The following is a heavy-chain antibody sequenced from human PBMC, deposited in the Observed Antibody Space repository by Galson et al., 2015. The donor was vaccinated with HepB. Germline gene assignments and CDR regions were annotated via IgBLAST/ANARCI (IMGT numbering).Heavy chain of an antibody. CDR1: GYIFANYG. CDR3: ARMRYGSNSFDR. D-gene: IGHD4-23*01. Sequence: ASGYIFANYGFSWVRQAPGQGLEWMGWISVYNGNTNYVQHLQDRVTMTTDTSTRTAYMELRSLRSDDTAVYYCARMRYGSNSFDRWGQGTLVTVSS. V-gene: IGHV1-18*01. CDR2: ISVYNGNT. J-gene: IGHJ4*02.